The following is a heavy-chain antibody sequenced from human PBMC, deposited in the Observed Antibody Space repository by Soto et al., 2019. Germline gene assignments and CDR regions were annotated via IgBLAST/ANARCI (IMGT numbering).Heavy chain of an antibody. V-gene: IGHV4-34*01. Sequence: QVQLQQWGAGLLKPSETLSLTCAVYGGSFSGYYWSWIRQPPGKGLEWIGEINHSGSTNYNPSLKSRVTISVDTSKNHFSLKLSSVTAADTAVYYCARRWGYYCSGSQGWFDPWGQGTLVTVSS. CDR2: INHSGST. CDR1: GGSFSGYY. J-gene: IGHJ5*02. CDR3: ARRWGYYCSGSQGWFDP. D-gene: IGHD3-10*01.